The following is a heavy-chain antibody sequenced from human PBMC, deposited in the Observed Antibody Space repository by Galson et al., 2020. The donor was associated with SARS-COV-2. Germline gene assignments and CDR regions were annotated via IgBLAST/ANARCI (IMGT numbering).Heavy chain of an antibody. CDR1: GYSFTSYW. J-gene: IGHJ4*02. CDR2: TYPGDSDT. D-gene: IGHD2-2*01. CDR3: ARQGRYCSSTSCSRWNYFDY. V-gene: IGHV5-51*01. Sequence: GESLKISCKGSGYSFTSYWIGWVRQMPGKGLEWMGITYPGDSDTRYSPSFQGQVTISADKSISTAYLQWSSLKASDTAMYYCARQGRYCSSTSCSRWNYFDYWGQGTLVTVSS.